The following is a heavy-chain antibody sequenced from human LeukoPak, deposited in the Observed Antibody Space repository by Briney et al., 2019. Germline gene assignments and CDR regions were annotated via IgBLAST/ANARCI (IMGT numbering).Heavy chain of an antibody. D-gene: IGHD5-18*01. J-gene: IGHJ6*03. CDR3: ARHGLDTAMMNYYYYYMDV. CDR1: GGSISSSSYY. CDR2: IYYSGST. Sequence: SETLSLTCTVSGGSISSSSYYWGWIRQPPGKGLEWIGSIYYSGSTYYNPSLKSRVTISVDTSKNQFSLKLSSVTAADTAMYYCARHGLDTAMMNYYYYYMDVWGKGTTVTVSS. V-gene: IGHV4-39*01.